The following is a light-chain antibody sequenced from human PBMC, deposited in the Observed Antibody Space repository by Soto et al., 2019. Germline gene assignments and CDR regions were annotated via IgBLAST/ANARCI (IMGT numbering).Light chain of an antibody. J-gene: IGLJ2*01. CDR1: SSDVGGYNY. V-gene: IGLV2-14*01. Sequence: QSALTQPASVSGSPGQSITISCTGTSSDVGGYNYVSWYQQHPGKAPKLMIYEVSNRPSGVSKHFSGSKSGNTASLTISALQADDEADYYYCSYTSSGTLLVFGGGTKVTVL. CDR2: EVS. CDR3: CSYTSSGTLLV.